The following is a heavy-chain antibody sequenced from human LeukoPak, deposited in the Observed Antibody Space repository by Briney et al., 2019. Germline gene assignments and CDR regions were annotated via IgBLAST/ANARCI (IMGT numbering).Heavy chain of an antibody. Sequence: GGSLRLSCAASGFTFSSYSMNWVRQAPGKGLEWVSSISSSSSYIYYADSVKGRFTISRDNAKNSLYLRMNSLRAEDTAVYYCARVPREIYYYEGLFDYWGQGTLVTVSS. CDR3: ARVPREIYYYEGLFDY. J-gene: IGHJ4*02. V-gene: IGHV3-21*01. CDR1: GFTFSSYS. CDR2: ISSSSSYI. D-gene: IGHD3-22*01.